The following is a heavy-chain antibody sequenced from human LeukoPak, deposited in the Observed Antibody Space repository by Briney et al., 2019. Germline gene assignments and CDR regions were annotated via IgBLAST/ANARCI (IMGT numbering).Heavy chain of an antibody. V-gene: IGHV4-39*01. Sequence: PSETLSLTCTVSGGSISSSSYYWGWIRQPPGKGLEWIGSIYYSGSTYYNPSLKSRVTISVDTSKNQFSLKLSSVTAADMAVYYCARQTYIQRDSSGYGYYFDYWGQGTLVTVSS. J-gene: IGHJ4*02. CDR2: IYYSGST. D-gene: IGHD3-22*01. CDR1: GGSISSSSYY. CDR3: ARQTYIQRDSSGYGYYFDY.